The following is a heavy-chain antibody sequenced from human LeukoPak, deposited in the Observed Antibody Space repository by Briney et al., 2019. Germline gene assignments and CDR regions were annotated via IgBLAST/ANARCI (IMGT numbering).Heavy chain of an antibody. Sequence: GGSLRLSCAASGFTFSSYWMSWVRQAPGKGLEWVANIKQDGSEKYYVDPVKGRFTISRDNAKNSLYLQMNSLRAEDTAVYYCARVRGYSSSGFDYWGQGTLVTVSS. D-gene: IGHD6-13*01. J-gene: IGHJ4*02. CDR3: ARVRGYSSSGFDY. CDR2: IKQDGSEK. V-gene: IGHV3-7*01. CDR1: GFTFSSYW.